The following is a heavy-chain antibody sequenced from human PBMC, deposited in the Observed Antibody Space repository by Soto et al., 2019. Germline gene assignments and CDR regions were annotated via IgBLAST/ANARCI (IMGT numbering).Heavy chain of an antibody. V-gene: IGHV5-51*01. D-gene: IGHD6-13*01. Sequence: PGGSLKISCKVSGYSFTSYWIGRVRQMPGKGLEWMGIIYPGDSDTRYSPSFQGQVTISADKSISTAYLQWSSLKASDTAMYYCVSAGRNNWFDPWGQGTLVTVSS. CDR2: IYPGDSDT. J-gene: IGHJ5*02. CDR3: VSAGRNNWFDP. CDR1: GYSFTSYW.